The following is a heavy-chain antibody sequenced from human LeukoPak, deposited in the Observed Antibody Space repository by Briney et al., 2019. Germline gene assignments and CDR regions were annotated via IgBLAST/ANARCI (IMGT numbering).Heavy chain of an antibody. CDR3: ARGRGSPDY. CDR2: IYYSGST. V-gene: IGHV4-59*01. J-gene: IGHJ4*02. Sequence: SETLSLTCTVSGGSIRGYFWTWIRQPPGKGLEWIGYIYYSGSTNYNPSLKSRVTISVDTSKNQFSLKLSSVTAADTALYYCARGRGSPDYWGQGSLVIVSA. CDR1: GGSIRGYF. D-gene: IGHD6-13*01.